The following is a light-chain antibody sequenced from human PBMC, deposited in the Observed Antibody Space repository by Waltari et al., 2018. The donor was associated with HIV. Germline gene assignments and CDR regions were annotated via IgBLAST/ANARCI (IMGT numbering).Light chain of an antibody. CDR3: AAWDDNLNGPV. Sequence: QSVLTQPPSASGTPGQRVTISCSGNRSTIGSNSVKWYQLHPGTAPKLLIYSNNQRPSGIPDRFSGSKSGTSASLAISGLQSEDEADYYCAAWDDNLNGPVFGGGTKLTVL. V-gene: IGLV1-44*01. J-gene: IGLJ3*02. CDR1: RSTIGSNS. CDR2: SNN.